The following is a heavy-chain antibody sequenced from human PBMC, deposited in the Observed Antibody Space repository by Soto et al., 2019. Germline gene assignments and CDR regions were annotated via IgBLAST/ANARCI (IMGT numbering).Heavy chain of an antibody. CDR1: GFTFTSSA. V-gene: IGHV1-58*01. J-gene: IGHJ6*02. Sequence: GASVKVSCKASGFTFTSSAVQWVRQARGQRLEWIGWIVVGSGNTNYAQKFQERVTITRDMSTSTAYMELSSLRSEDTAVYYCAASIVGATYSNGMDVWGQGTTVTVSS. CDR3: AASIVGATYSNGMDV. CDR2: IVVGSGNT. D-gene: IGHD1-26*01.